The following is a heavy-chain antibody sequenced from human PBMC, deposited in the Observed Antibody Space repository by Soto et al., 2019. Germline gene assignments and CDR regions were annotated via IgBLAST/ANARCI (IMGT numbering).Heavy chain of an antibody. CDR1: GGSFSGYY. Sequence: PSETLSLTCAVYGGSFSGYYWSWIRQPPGKGLEWIGEINHSGSTNYNPSLKSRVTISVDTSKNQFSLKLSSVTAADTAVYYCARGLELRYFDYWGQGTLVTVSS. CDR2: INHSGST. CDR3: ARGLELRYFDY. D-gene: IGHD1-7*01. J-gene: IGHJ4*02. V-gene: IGHV4-34*01.